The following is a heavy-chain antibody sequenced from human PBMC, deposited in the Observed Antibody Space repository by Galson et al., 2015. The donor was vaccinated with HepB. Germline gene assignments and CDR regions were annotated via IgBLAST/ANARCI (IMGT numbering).Heavy chain of an antibody. D-gene: IGHD4-17*01. CDR2: FDLEDGEK. V-gene: IGHV1-24*01. J-gene: IGHJ4*02. CDR1: GGTFSNSA. Sequence: SVKVSCKASGGTFSNSAINWVRQAPGQGLEWMGEIIPVFDLEDGEKVYAEKFQGRDTMTEDTSSGVAYMELSSLRLDDTAMYYCATAPNLDWDDYADSLDYWGQGTLVTVAS. CDR3: ATAPNLDWDDYADSLDY.